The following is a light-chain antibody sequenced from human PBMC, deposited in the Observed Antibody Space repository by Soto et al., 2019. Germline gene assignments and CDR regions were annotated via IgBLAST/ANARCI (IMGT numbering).Light chain of an antibody. V-gene: IGKV3-20*01. CDR1: QSISSSY. J-gene: IGKJ3*01. CDR3: QQYGSSRFT. CDR2: GAS. Sequence: ESVLLQSPGTPSLSPGERATLSCRASQSISSSYLAWYQQKPGQAPRLLVYGASSRATGIPDRFSGSGSGTDFTLTISRLEPEDFAVYYCQQYGSSRFTFGPGTKVDIK.